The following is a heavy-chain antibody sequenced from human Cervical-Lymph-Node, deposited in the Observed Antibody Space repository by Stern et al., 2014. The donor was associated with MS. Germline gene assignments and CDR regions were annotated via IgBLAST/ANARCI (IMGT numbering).Heavy chain of an antibody. CDR3: ATDRDDFRSGYSAPTKGYGLDV. Sequence: VHLVESGAEVKKPGASVKVSCKVSGYTLTELSMHWVRQAPGKGLEWMGGFDPADGETIYAQKFQGRVTMTEDTSTDTAYMELSSLRSDDTAVYYCATDRDDFRSGYSAPTKGYGLDVWGQGTTVTVTS. CDR2: FDPADGET. CDR1: GYTLTELS. D-gene: IGHD3-3*01. J-gene: IGHJ6*02. V-gene: IGHV1-24*01.